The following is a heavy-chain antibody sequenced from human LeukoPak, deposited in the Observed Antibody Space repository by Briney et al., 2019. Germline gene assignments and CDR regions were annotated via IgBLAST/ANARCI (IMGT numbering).Heavy chain of an antibody. CDR1: GFTFSDYF. Sequence: PGGSLRLSCTASGFTFSDYFMSWIRQAPGKGLEWISQISRSGTTIYYADSVRGRFTISRDNAKNSLYLQMSSLRAEDTAVYYCTRDRLPYCSSGCTMFNYYGVDVWGQGTTVTVSS. CDR2: ISRSGTTI. J-gene: IGHJ6*02. V-gene: IGHV3-11*01. D-gene: IGHD2-15*01. CDR3: TRDRLPYCSSGCTMFNYYGVDV.